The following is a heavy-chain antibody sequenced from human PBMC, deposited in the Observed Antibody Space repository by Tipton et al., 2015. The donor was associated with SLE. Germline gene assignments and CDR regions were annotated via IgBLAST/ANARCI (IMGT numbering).Heavy chain of an antibody. Sequence: LRLSCTVSGGSISSYYWSWIRQPPGKGLEWIGYIYYSGSTNYNPSLKSRVTISVDTSKNQFSLKLSSVTAADTAVYYCARRWAGSGPHYGMDVWGQGTTVTVSS. CDR1: GGSISSYY. CDR2: IYYSGST. CDR3: ARRWAGSGPHYGMDV. D-gene: IGHD3-10*01. V-gene: IGHV4-59*01. J-gene: IGHJ6*02.